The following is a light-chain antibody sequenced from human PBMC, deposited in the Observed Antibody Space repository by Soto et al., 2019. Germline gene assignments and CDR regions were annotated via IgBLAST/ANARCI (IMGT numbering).Light chain of an antibody. CDR1: QSFSSY. CDR3: QQRSNWPLT. Sequence: IVLTQSPGTLSLSTGERATLSCRASQSFSSYLAWYQQKPGQAPRLLIYDASNRATGIPARFSGSGSGTDFTLTISSLEPEDFAVYYCQQRSNWPLTFGGGTKVDIK. V-gene: IGKV3-11*01. CDR2: DAS. J-gene: IGKJ4*01.